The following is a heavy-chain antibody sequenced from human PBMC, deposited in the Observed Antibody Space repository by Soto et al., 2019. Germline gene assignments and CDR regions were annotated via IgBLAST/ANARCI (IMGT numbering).Heavy chain of an antibody. V-gene: IGHV3-33*01. CDR3: ARDTRYCSSTSCYYYYGMDV. CDR2: IWYDGSNK. D-gene: IGHD2-2*01. J-gene: IGHJ6*02. Sequence: GGSLRLSCAASGFTFSSYGMHWVRQAPGKGLEWVAVIWYDGSNKYYADSVKGRFTISRDNSKNTLYLQMNSLRAEDTAVYYCARDTRYCSSTSCYYYYGMDVWGQGTTVTVSS. CDR1: GFTFSSYG.